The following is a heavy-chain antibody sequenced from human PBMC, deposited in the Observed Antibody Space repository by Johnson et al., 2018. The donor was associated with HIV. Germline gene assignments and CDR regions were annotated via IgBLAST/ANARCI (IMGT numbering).Heavy chain of an antibody. CDR1: GFTFSSYG. V-gene: IGHV3-33*08. CDR3: ARYQQLVRDGAFDI. Sequence: QVQLVESGGGVVQPGRSLRLSCAASGFTFSSYGMHWVRQAPGKGLEWVAFMRYDGSNKDYADSVQGRFTISRDNSKNTLYLQMNSLRPEDTAVYYCARYQQLVRDGAFDIWGQGTMVTVSS. J-gene: IGHJ3*02. CDR2: MRYDGSNK. D-gene: IGHD6-13*01.